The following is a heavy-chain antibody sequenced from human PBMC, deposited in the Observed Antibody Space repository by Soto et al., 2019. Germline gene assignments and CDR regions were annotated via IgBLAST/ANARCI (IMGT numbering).Heavy chain of an antibody. CDR1: GGSGIRGSTY. V-gene: IGHV4-61*01. J-gene: IGHJ4*02. Sequence: ETLALSCTVSGGSGIRGSTYRTWSRRPPGKGRGWIGYIYFSGSTNYNPSLKSRVTMSVDTSKDQFSLKLTSVTPADPAVHYCARASLSCRRDRSWPSASHPRAQATMVT. CDR2: IYFSGST. CDR3: ARASLSCRRDRSWPSASHP. D-gene: IGHD2-21*02.